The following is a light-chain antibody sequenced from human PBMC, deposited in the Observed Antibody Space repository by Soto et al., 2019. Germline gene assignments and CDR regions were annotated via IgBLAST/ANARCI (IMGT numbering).Light chain of an antibody. J-gene: IGKJ4*01. Sequence: EIVLTQSPAPLSLSPGASATLSCSASQSVSRYLAWYQQKPGQAPRLLIYDASNRATGIPARFSGSGSGTDFTLTISSLEPEDVAVYYCKQRIDWPSTFGGGTKVQIK. CDR2: DAS. CDR1: QSVSRY. V-gene: IGKV3-11*01. CDR3: KQRIDWPST.